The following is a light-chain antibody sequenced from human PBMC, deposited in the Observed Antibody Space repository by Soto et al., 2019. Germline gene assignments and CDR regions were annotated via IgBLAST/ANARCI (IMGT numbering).Light chain of an antibody. V-gene: IGKV3-15*01. CDR2: RTS. CDR3: QQYNNWPPIT. J-gene: IGKJ5*01. CDR1: QSVSSSY. Sequence: EIVLTQSPGTLSLSPGERATLSCRASQSVSSSYLAWYQQKPGQAPRLLMFRTSSRATGFPARFSGSGSGTEFNLTISSLQSEDFGVYYCQQYNNWPPITFGQGTRLEI.